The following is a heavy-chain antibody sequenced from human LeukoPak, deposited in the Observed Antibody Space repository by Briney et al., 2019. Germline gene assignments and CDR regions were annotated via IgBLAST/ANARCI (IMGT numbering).Heavy chain of an antibody. D-gene: IGHD3-22*01. J-gene: IGHJ6*03. CDR3: ARGVVSTRHDYYYMDV. V-gene: IGHV1-69*05. Sequence: GASVKVSCKASGGTFSSYAISWVRQAPGQGLEWMGGIIPIFGTANYAQKFQGRVTITTDESTSTAYMGLSSLRSEDTAVYYCARGVVSTRHDYYYMDVWGKGTTVTVSS. CDR2: IIPIFGTA. CDR1: GGTFSSYA.